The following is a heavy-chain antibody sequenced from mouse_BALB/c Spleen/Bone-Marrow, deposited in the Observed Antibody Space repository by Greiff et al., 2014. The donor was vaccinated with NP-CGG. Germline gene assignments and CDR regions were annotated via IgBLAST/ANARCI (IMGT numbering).Heavy chain of an antibody. CDR2: IYHYNGGT. V-gene: IGHV1-26*01. D-gene: IGHD1-1*01. CDR3: ARENYGSSYGFAY. J-gene: IGHJ3*01. Sequence: VQLKESGPELVKPGSSMKISCKASGYSFTGYSMNWVKQSPGKNLEWIGLIYHYNGGTSYNQKFKGKATLTVNKSSSTAYMELLSLTSEDSAVYYCARENYGSSYGFAYWGQGTPVTVSA. CDR1: GYSFTGYS.